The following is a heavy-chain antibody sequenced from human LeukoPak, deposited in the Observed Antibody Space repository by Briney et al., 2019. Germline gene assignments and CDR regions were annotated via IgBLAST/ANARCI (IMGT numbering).Heavy chain of an antibody. CDR2: IYYSGST. D-gene: IGHD6-6*01. V-gene: IGHV4-59*01. J-gene: IGHJ4*02. CDR1: GGSISSYY. Sequence: SETLSLTCTVSGGSISSYYWSWIRQPPGKGLEWIGYIYYSGSTNYNPSLQSRVTISVDTSKNQFSLKLSSVTAADTAVYYCARGVEYSSSSSGYWGQGTLVTVSS. CDR3: ARGVEYSSSSSGY.